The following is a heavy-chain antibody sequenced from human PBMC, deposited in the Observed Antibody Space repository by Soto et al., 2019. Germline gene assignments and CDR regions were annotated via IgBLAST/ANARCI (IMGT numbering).Heavy chain of an antibody. Sequence: ASVKVSCKASGYTFTSYDINWVRQATGQGLEWMGWMNPNSGNTDYAQKFQGRVTMTCNTSTSTAYMELSSLRSEDTAVYYCATDLAAVYTWGQETLVTVSS. CDR1: GYTFTSYD. CDR2: MNPNSGNT. D-gene: IGHD3-3*02. CDR3: ATDLAAVYT. J-gene: IGHJ5*02. V-gene: IGHV1-8*01.